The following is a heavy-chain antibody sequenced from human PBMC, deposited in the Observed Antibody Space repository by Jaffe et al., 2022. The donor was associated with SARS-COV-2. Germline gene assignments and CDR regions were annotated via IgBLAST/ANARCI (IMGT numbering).Heavy chain of an antibody. CDR3: AKDLYSSSWYGYYYYYGMDV. Sequence: QVQLVESGGGVVQPGRSLRLSCAASGFTFSSYGMHWVRQAPGKGLEWVAVISYDGSNKYYADSVKGRFTISRDNSKNTLYLQMNSLRAEDTAVYYCAKDLYSSSWYGYYYYYGMDVWGQGTTVTVSS. CDR2: ISYDGSNK. J-gene: IGHJ6*02. CDR1: GFTFSSYG. D-gene: IGHD6-13*01. V-gene: IGHV3-30*18.